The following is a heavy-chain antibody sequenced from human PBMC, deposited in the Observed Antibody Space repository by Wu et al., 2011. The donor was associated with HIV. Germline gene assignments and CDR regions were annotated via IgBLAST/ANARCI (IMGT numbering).Heavy chain of an antibody. Sequence: QVQLVQSGAEVKKPGSSVKVSCKASGGTFTNYAISWVRQAPGQGLEWMGRITPIFAKTNYAQKFQGRVTITADESTSTAYMELSSLRSEDTAIYFCAAGQAVRSNSGWYHPLDYWGQGSLVTVSS. D-gene: IGHD6-19*01. CDR2: ITPIFAKT. CDR1: GGTFTNYA. J-gene: IGHJ4*02. CDR3: AAGQAVRSNSGWYHPLDY. V-gene: IGHV1-69*18.